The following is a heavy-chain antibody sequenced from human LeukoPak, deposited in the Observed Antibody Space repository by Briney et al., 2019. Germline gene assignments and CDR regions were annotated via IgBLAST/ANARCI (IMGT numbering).Heavy chain of an antibody. V-gene: IGHV4-39*01. CDR1: GGSISSSSYY. J-gene: IGHJ4*02. CDR3: AVVGGTTYFEY. Sequence: SETLSLTCTVSGGSISSSSYYWGWIRQPPGKGLEWIGSIYYSGSTYYDPSLKSRVTISVDTSKNQYSLKLSSVTAADTAVYYCAVVGGTTYFEYWGQGTLVTVSS. CDR2: IYYSGST. D-gene: IGHD1-26*01.